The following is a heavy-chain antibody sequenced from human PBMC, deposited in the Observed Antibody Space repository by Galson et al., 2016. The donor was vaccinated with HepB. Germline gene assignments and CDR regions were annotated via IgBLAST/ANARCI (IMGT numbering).Heavy chain of an antibody. CDR3: ARGRTERNWITFGAQFDV. D-gene: IGHD1-1*01. CDR2: INYGEDT. Sequence: SETLSLTCGVQGGPFSGHYWSWIRQSPGKGLEWIGEINYGEDTNYNPSLAGRVAMSVDTSKNQLSLRLTSVTAADTAIYYCARGRTERNWITFGAQFDVWAQGTRVTV. CDR1: GGPFSGHY. V-gene: IGHV4-34*01. J-gene: IGHJ3*01.